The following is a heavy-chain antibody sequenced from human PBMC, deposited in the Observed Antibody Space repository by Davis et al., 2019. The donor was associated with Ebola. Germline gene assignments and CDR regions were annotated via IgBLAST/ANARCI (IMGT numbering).Heavy chain of an antibody. V-gene: IGHV4-31*03. Sequence: MPSETLSLTCTVSGGSISSVGYFWSWIRQHPGKGLEWIGYIYYSGSTYYNPSLKSRVTISVDMSKNQVSLRLNSVTAADTAVYYCARAWFGGLPPAYWGQGTLVTVSS. CDR1: GGSISSVGYF. J-gene: IGHJ4*02. CDR2: IYYSGST. CDR3: ARAWFGGLPPAY. D-gene: IGHD3-10*01.